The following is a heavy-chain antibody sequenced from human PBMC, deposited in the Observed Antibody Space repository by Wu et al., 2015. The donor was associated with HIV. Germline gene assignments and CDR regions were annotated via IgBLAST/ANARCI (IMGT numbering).Heavy chain of an antibody. V-gene: IGHV1-69*12. CDR3: ARAVYNPTWFDP. Sequence: QVQLVQSGAEVKKPGSSVKVSCKASEGTFSSYAFTWVRQAPGVGLEWMGGIIPIFGAISYAQKFQGRVTITADESTSTVYMELSSLRSEDTAVYYCARAVYNPTWFDPWGQGTLVTVSS. D-gene: IGHD5-24*01. J-gene: IGHJ5*02. CDR2: IIPIFGAI. CDR1: EGTFSSYA.